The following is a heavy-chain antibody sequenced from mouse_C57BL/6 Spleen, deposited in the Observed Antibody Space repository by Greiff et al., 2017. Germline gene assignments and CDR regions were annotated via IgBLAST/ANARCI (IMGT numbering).Heavy chain of an antibody. CDR2: ISYDGSN. D-gene: IGHD2-4*01. J-gene: IGHJ4*01. V-gene: IGHV3-6*01. CDR3: AREGIYYDYDESAMDY. CDR1: GYSITSGYY. Sequence: EVQLQQSGPGLVKPSQSLSLTCSVTGYSITSGYYWNWIRQFPGNKLEWMGYISYDGSNNYNPSLKNRISITRDTSKNQFFLKLNSVTTEDTATYYCAREGIYYDYDESAMDYWGQGTSVTVSS.